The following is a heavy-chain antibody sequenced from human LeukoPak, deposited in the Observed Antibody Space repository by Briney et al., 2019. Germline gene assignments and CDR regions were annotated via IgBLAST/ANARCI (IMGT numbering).Heavy chain of an antibody. D-gene: IGHD6-19*01. CDR3: ARVALAGAFDI. CDR1: GGSISSYY. V-gene: IGHV4-4*07. Sequence: SETLSLTXTVSGGSISSYYWSWIGQTAGKGLEWIGRIYTSGSTNYNPSLKSRVTMSVDTSKNQFSLKLSSVTAADTAVYYCARVALAGAFDIWGQGTMVTVSS. CDR2: IYTSGST. J-gene: IGHJ3*02.